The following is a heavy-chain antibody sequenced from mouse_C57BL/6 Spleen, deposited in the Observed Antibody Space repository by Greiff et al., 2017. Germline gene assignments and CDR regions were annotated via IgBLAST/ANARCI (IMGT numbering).Heavy chain of an antibody. V-gene: IGHV5-17*01. CDR3: ARPITTVVAGAMDY. CDR2: ISSGSSTI. D-gene: IGHD1-1*01. Sequence: EVQLVESGGGLVKPGGSLKLSCAASGFTFSDYGMHWVRQAPEKGLEWVAYISSGSSTIYYADTVKGRFTISRDNAKNTLFLQMTSLRSEDTAMYYCARPITTVVAGAMDYWGQGTSVTVSS. J-gene: IGHJ4*01. CDR1: GFTFSDYG.